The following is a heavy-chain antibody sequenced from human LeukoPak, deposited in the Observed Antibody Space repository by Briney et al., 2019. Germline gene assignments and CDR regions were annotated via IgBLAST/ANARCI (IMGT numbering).Heavy chain of an antibody. J-gene: IGHJ4*02. Sequence: GGSLRLSCAASGFTFSSYSMNWVRQAPGKGLEWVSSISSSSSSYIYYADSVKGRFTISRDNAKNSLYLQMNSLRAEDTAVYYCARDGILYYDSSGYSSFDYWGQGTLVTVSS. D-gene: IGHD3-22*01. CDR1: GFTFSSYS. V-gene: IGHV3-21*01. CDR3: ARDGILYYDSSGYSSFDY. CDR2: ISSSSSSYI.